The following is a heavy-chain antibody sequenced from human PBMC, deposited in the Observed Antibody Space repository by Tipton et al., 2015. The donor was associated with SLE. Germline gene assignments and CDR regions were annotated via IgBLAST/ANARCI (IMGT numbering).Heavy chain of an antibody. Sequence: SLRLSCAASGFTYSGYAMHWVRQAPGKGLEWVAFIRADGSNKDYADSVKGRFTISRDNSKNTLYLQMNRLRVEDTAVYYCAGGTGAYFDHWGQNAGHRLL. CDR1: GFTYSGYA. J-gene: IGHJ4*01. D-gene: IGHD3-16*01. CDR3: AGGTGAYFDH. CDR2: IRADGSNK. V-gene: IGHV3-30*02.